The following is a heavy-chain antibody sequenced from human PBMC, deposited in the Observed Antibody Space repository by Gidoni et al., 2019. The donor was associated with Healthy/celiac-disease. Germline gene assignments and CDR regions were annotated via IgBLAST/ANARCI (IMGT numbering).Heavy chain of an antibody. V-gene: IGHV3-15*01. CDR1: GFTFSNAW. CDR3: TTEETDTAMVHGAFDI. D-gene: IGHD5-18*01. CDR2: IKSKTDGGTT. J-gene: IGHJ3*02. Sequence: EVQLVESGGGLVKPGGSLRLSCAASGFTFSNAWMSWVRQAPGKGLEWVGRIKSKTDGGTTDYAAPVKGRFTISRDDSKNTLYLQMNSLKTEDTAVYYCTTEETDTAMVHGAFDIWGQGTMVTVSS.